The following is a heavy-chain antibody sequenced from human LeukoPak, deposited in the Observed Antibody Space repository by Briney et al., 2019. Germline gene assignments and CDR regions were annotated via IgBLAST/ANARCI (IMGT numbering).Heavy chain of an antibody. D-gene: IGHD2-2*03. V-gene: IGHV3-23*01. Sequence: GGSLRLSCAASGSNFNIYAMSWVRQAPGKGLQWVSTVSGSGANSHYADSVKGRFTISRDNAWNSLYLQMNSLRAEDTAVYYCARLMDRARRDAFDIWGQGTMVTVSS. CDR3: ARLMDRARRDAFDI. CDR2: VSGSGANS. J-gene: IGHJ3*02. CDR1: GSNFNIYA.